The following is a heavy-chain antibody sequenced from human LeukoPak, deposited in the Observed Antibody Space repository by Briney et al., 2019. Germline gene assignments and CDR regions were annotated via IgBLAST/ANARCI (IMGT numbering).Heavy chain of an antibody. D-gene: IGHD3-3*01. CDR2: IYTSGST. Sequence: KPSETLSLTCTVSGGSISSGSYYWSWIRQPAGKGLEWIGRIYTSGSTNYNPSLKSRVTISVDTSKNQFSLKLSSVTAADTAVYYCAREESGYPDFWKEDWFDPWGQGTLVTVSS. V-gene: IGHV4-61*02. CDR1: GGSISSGSYY. J-gene: IGHJ5*02. CDR3: AREESGYPDFWKEDWFDP.